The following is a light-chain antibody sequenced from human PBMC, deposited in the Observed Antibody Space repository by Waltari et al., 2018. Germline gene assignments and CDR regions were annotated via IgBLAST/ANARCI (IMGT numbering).Light chain of an antibody. J-gene: IGKJ3*01. CDR3: LQTYSTLMFS. V-gene: IGKV1-39*01. CDR2: DAS. CDR1: QSITNY. Sequence: DIQMTQSPSSLSASVGDRVTITFRASQSITNYLSWYQHKLGEAPNLLVYDASTLVSGVPSRFNGSGSGTEFTLTISSLQPEDLATYYCLQTYSTLMFSFGPGTKVDL.